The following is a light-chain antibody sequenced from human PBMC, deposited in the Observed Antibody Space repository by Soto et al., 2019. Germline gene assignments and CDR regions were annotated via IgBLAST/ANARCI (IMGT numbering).Light chain of an antibody. CDR3: AAWDDALSGHV. CDR2: EVN. V-gene: IGLV2-14*01. Sequence: QSVLTQPASLSGSPGQSITISCTGTSSDIGAYDYVSWFQQHPGKAPKLMISEVNNRPSGVSYRFSASKSAFTASLTISGLRYEDEADYYCAAWDDALSGHVFGSGTKVTVL. J-gene: IGLJ1*01. CDR1: SSDIGAYDY.